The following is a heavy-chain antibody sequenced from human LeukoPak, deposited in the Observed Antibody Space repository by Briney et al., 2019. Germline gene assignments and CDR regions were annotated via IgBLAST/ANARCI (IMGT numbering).Heavy chain of an antibody. CDR2: INAGNGNT. J-gene: IGHJ4*02. CDR1: GYTFTSYG. V-gene: IGHV1-3*01. Sequence: ASVKVSCKASGYTFTSYGMHWVRQAPGQRLEWMGWINAGNGNTKYSQKFQGRVTITRDTSASTAYMGLSSLRSEDTAVYYCARVQDDGSGYYSFDFWGQGTLVTVSS. D-gene: IGHD3-22*01. CDR3: ARVQDDGSGYYSFDF.